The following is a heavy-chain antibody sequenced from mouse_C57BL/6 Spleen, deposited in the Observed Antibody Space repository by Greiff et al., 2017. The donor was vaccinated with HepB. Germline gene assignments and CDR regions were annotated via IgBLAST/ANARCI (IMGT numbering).Heavy chain of an antibody. CDR1: GYTFTSYW. D-gene: IGHD2-3*01. CDR3: ARGDDGYPFDY. J-gene: IGHJ2*01. V-gene: IGHV1-52*01. CDR2: IDPSDSET. Sequence: QVQLQQPGAELVRPGSSVKLSCKASGYTFTSYWMHWVKQRPIQGLEWIGNIDPSDSETHYNQKFKDKATLTVDKCSSTAYMQLSSLTSEDSAVYYCARGDDGYPFDYWGQGTTLTVSS.